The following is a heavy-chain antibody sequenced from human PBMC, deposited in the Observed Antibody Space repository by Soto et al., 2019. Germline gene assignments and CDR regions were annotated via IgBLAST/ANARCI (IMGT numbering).Heavy chain of an antibody. V-gene: IGHV4-31*02. CDR3: ARAAYGDPSTSFDY. Sequence: SETLSLTXTVSGVSINSDGYYWSWIRQHPGKGLEWIGYMYYSGGSYYNPSLKSRVTISVDTSKNQFSLKLSSVTAADSAVYYCARAAYGDPSTSFDYWGQGTLVTVSS. CDR2: MYYSGGS. CDR1: GVSINSDGYY. D-gene: IGHD4-17*01. J-gene: IGHJ4*02.